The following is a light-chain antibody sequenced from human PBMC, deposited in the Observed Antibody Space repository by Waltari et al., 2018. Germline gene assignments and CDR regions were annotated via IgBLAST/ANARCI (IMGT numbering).Light chain of an antibody. CDR1: TGVVTTSHY. Sequence: QAVVTQEPSLTVSPGGTVTLTCGSSTGVVTTSHYPYWSQQKPGQVPRTLIYDTNHKPPGTPARFSGSLLGGKAALTLSGAQPEDEADYYCLLTYGGARPGAVFGGGTKLTVL. J-gene: IGLJ2*01. CDR3: LLTYGGARPGAV. CDR2: DTN. V-gene: IGLV7-46*01.